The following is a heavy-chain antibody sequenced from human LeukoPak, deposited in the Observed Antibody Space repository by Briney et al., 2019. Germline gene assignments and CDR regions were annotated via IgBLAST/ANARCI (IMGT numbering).Heavy chain of an antibody. V-gene: IGHV3-21*04. CDR2: IYSSSSYI. Sequence: PGGSLRLSCAASGFTFSSYSMNWVRQAPGKGLEWVSSIYSSSSYIYYADSVKGRFTISRDNAKNSLYLQMNSLRAEDTAVYYCARGPGGWSTVTTHGNWFDPWGQGTLVTVSS. J-gene: IGHJ5*02. D-gene: IGHD4-17*01. CDR3: ARGPGGWSTVTTHGNWFDP. CDR1: GFTFSSYS.